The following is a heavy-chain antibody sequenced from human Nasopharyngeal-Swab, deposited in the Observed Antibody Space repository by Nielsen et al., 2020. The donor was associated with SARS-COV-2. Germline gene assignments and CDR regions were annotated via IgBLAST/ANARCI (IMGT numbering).Heavy chain of an antibody. CDR1: GYTFTSYY. CDR2: INPSGGST. CDR3: SRGFFGRLGELSFGYGDYGWFDP. Sequence: ASVKVSCKASGYTFTSYYMHWVRQAPGQGLEWMGIINPSGGSTSYAQKFQGRVTMTRDTSTSTVYIELSSLRSEDTAVYYCSRGFFGRLGELSFGYGDYGWFDPWGQGTLVTVSS. V-gene: IGHV1-46*01. J-gene: IGHJ5*02. D-gene: IGHD3-16*02.